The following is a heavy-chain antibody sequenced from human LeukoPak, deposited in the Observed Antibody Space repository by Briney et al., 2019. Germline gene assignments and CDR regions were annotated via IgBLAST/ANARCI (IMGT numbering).Heavy chain of an antibody. CDR2: INWNGGST. Sequence: GGSLRLSCAASGFTFDDYGMSWVRQAPGKGLEWVSGINWNGGSTGYADSVKGRFTISRDNAKNSLYLRMNSLRAEDTALYYCARDGDSSGYYYFDYWGQGTLVTVSS. CDR1: GFTFDDYG. D-gene: IGHD3-22*01. J-gene: IGHJ4*02. CDR3: ARDGDSSGYYYFDY. V-gene: IGHV3-20*04.